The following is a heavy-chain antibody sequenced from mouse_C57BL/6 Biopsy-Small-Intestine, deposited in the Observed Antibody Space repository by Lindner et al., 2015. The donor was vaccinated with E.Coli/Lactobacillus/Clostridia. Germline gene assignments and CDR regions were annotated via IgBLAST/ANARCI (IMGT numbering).Heavy chain of an antibody. V-gene: IGHV14-2*01. D-gene: IGHD2-4*01. J-gene: IGHJ3*01. CDR1: GFNIKDYY. Sequence: VQLQESGAELXKPGASVKLSCTASGFNIKDYYMHWVKQRTEQGLEWIGRIDPEDGETKCAPKFQGKATITADTSSNTAYLQLSSLTSEDTAVYYCARGDDFGRFAYWGQGTLVTVSA. CDR2: IDPEDGET. CDR3: ARGDDFGRFAY.